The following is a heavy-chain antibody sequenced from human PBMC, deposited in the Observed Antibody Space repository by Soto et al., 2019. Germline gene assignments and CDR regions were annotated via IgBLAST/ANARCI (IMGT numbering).Heavy chain of an antibody. CDR3: VTSRVSIAVAGETEYYFDY. J-gene: IGHJ4*01. CDR2: VNPNSGGT. D-gene: IGHD6-19*01. Sequence: GASVNVSCKASGYTFTGYYIHWVRQAPGQGLELMGWVNPNSGGTNYAQKFQGWVTMTRXXXXXXAXMXLSXXRSDDTAVYYCVTSRVSIAVAGETEYYFDYWG. V-gene: IGHV1-2*04. CDR1: GYTFTGYY.